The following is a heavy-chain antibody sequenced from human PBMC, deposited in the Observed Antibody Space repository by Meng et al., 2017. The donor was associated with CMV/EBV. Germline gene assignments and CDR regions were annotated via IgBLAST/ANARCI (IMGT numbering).Heavy chain of an antibody. CDR3: ARSSGWSRFNY. CDR2: INPNDDT. V-gene: IGHV1-2*02. J-gene: IGHJ4*02. Sequence: QLQLVNVGAEVKKPGASVKVSCKASGYTVTDYYIHWVRQAPGQWLEWMGWINPNDDTNYAQNFQGRVTMTRDMSINTVYMELSRLTADDTAVYYCARSSGWSRFNYWGLGTLVTVSS. D-gene: IGHD6-19*01. CDR1: GYTVTDYY.